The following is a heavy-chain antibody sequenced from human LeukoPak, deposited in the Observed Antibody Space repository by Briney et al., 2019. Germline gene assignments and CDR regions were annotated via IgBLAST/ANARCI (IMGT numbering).Heavy chain of an antibody. Sequence: SETLSLTRTVSGGSVSSGSYYWSWIRQPPGRGLEWIGYIYYSGSTNYNPSLKSRVTISLDTSKNQFSLKLNSVTAADTAVYYCARDRKKMNDWGYYYGMDVWGQGTTVTVSS. CDR2: IYYSGST. J-gene: IGHJ6*02. D-gene: IGHD1-1*01. CDR3: ARDRKKMNDWGYYYGMDV. CDR1: GGSVSSGSYY. V-gene: IGHV4-61*01.